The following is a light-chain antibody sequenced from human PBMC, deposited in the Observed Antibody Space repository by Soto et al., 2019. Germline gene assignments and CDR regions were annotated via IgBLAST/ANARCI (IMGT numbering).Light chain of an antibody. CDR2: EVF. CDR1: NSDVGGYNY. V-gene: IGLV2-14*01. J-gene: IGLJ3*02. CDR3: RSYGGNWV. Sequence: QSVLTQPASVSGSPGQSITIPCTGTNSDVGGYNYVSWYQHHPGKAPKLMIYEVFNRPSGVSSRFSGSKSGSTASLTISGLQAEDEADYYCRSYGGNWVFGGGTKLTVL.